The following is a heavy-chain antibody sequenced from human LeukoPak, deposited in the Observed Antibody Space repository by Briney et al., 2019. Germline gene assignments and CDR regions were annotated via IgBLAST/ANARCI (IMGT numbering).Heavy chain of an antibody. J-gene: IGHJ4*02. Sequence: HPSGTLSLTCTVSGDSISSYYWSWVRQPPGKGLEWIGYISYSGSTNHNPSLKSRVTISVDTSKNQFSLKLSSVTAADTAVYYCTRLQQWLPADYWGQGTLVTVSS. D-gene: IGHD6-19*01. CDR2: ISYSGST. V-gene: IGHV4-59*08. CDR3: TRLQQWLPADY. CDR1: GDSISSYY.